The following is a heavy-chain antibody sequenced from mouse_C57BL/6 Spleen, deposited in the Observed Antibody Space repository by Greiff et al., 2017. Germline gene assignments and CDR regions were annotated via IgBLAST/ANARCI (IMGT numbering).Heavy chain of an antibody. D-gene: IGHD1-1*01. Sequence: VQVVESGAELAKPGASVKLSCKASGYTFTSYWMHWVKQRPGQGLEWIGYINPSSGYTKYNQKFKDKATLTADKSSSTAYMQLSSLTYEDSAVYYCARSYGSSYFDDWGQGTTLTVSS. CDR3: ARSYGSSYFDD. CDR2: INPSSGYT. J-gene: IGHJ2*01. V-gene: IGHV1-7*01. CDR1: GYTFTSYW.